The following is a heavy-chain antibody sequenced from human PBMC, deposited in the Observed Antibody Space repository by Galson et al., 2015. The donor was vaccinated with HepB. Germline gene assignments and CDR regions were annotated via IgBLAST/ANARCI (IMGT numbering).Heavy chain of an antibody. Sequence: SLRLSCAASGFTFSSYAMHWVRQAPGKGLEWVAVISYDGSNKYYADSVKGRFTTSRDNSKNTLYLQMNSLRAEDTAVYYCARDQGSSGALDYWGQGTLVTVSS. CDR1: GFTFSSYA. D-gene: IGHD3-22*01. CDR2: ISYDGSNK. J-gene: IGHJ4*02. V-gene: IGHV3-30*04. CDR3: ARDQGSSGALDY.